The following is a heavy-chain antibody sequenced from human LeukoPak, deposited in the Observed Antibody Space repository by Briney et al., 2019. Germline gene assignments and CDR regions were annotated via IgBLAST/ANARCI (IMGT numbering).Heavy chain of an antibody. J-gene: IGHJ4*02. CDR1: GFTFNNYS. CDR2: ISFDGRNK. CDR3: ARDQPSDYYDTSGYYYGFFDY. V-gene: IGHV3-30*04. Sequence: GGSLRLSCAASGFTFNNYSMHWVRQAPGKGLEWVAVISFDGRNKYYADSVKGRFTISRDSSKNTLSLQMRSLRTEDTAVYYCARDQPSDYYDTSGYYYGFFDYWGQGTLVTVSS. D-gene: IGHD3-22*01.